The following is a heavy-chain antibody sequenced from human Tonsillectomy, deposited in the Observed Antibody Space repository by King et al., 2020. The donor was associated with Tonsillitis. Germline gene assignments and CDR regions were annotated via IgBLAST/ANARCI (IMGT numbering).Heavy chain of an antibody. CDR3: AKEIDYGDYIGGAGLDY. J-gene: IGHJ4*02. Sequence: QLVQSGGGVVRPGGSLRLSCAASGFTFDDYGMSWVRQAPGKGLEWVSGINWNGGSTRYADSVKGRFTISRDNSKNTLYLQLNSLRAEDTAVYYCAKEIDYGDYIGGAGLDYWGQGTLVTVSS. D-gene: IGHD4-17*01. CDR2: INWNGGST. CDR1: GFTFDDYG. V-gene: IGHV3-20*04.